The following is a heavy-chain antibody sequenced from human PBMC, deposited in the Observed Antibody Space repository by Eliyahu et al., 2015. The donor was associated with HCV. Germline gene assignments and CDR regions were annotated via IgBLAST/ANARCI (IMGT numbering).Heavy chain of an antibody. CDR3: TTGEYYYGSGGLDP. CDR1: GFTFSNAW. V-gene: IGHV3-15*01. Sequence: EVQLVESGGGLIKPGGSLRLSFAAXGFTFSNAWMSWVRQAPGKGLEWVGRIKSKTDGETTDYAAPVKGRFTISRDDSKNTLYLQMNSLKIEDTAVYYCTTGEYYYGSGGLDPWGQGTLVTVSS. J-gene: IGHJ5*02. CDR2: IKSKTDGETT. D-gene: IGHD3-10*01.